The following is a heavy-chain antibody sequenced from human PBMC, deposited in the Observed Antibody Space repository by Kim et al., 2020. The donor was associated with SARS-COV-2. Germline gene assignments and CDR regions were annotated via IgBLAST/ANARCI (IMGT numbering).Heavy chain of an antibody. CDR1: GGSISSGGYY. Sequence: SETLSLTCTVSGGSISSGGYYWSWIRQHPGKGLEWIGYIYYSGSTYYNPSLKSRVTISVDTSKNQFSLKLSSVTAADTAVYYCARDRGTWNHIVVVPAAIGYGMDVWGQGTTVTVSS. J-gene: IGHJ6*02. D-gene: IGHD2-2*02. V-gene: IGHV4-31*03. CDR3: ARDRGTWNHIVVVPAAIGYGMDV. CDR2: IYYSGST.